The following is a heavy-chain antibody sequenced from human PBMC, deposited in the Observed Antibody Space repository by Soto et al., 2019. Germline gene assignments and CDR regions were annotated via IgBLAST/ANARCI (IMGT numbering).Heavy chain of an antibody. J-gene: IGHJ6*02. V-gene: IGHV4-30-4*01. CDR1: GGSNSSGDYY. Sequence: QVQLQESGPGLVKPSQTLSLTCTVSGGSNSSGDYYWSWIRQPPGKGLEWIGYIYYSGSTYYNPSLKSRVTISVDTSKNQFSLKLSSVTAADTAVYYCARDLDSITMVRGVMNYGMDVWGQGTTVTVSS. CDR2: IYYSGST. D-gene: IGHD3-10*01. CDR3: ARDLDSITMVRGVMNYGMDV.